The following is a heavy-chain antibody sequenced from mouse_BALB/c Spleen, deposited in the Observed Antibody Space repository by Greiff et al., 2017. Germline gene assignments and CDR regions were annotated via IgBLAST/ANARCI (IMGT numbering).Heavy chain of an antibody. Sequence: EVKLQESGPGLVKPSQSLSLTCSVTGYSITSGYYWNWIRQFPGNKLEWMGYISYDGSNNYNPSLKNRISITRDTSKNQFFLKLNSVTTEDTATYYCAVNDGYYVNYAMDYWGQGTSVTVSS. J-gene: IGHJ4*01. CDR1: GYSITSGYY. CDR3: AVNDGYYVNYAMDY. V-gene: IGHV3-6*02. CDR2: ISYDGSN. D-gene: IGHD2-3*01.